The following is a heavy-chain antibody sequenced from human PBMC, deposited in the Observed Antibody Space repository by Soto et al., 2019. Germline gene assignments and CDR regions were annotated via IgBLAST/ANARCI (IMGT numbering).Heavy chain of an antibody. Sequence: PSQTLSLTCAISGDSVSSSSSAWNWIRQSPSRGLEWLGRTYYRSTWIHDYAVSVKSRIIINPDTSQNQFSLQLNSVTPDDTAVYYCARGLRPHFDYRGMGPLVTVSS. D-gene: IGHD3-10*01. CDR3: ARGLRPHFDY. J-gene: IGHJ4*02. V-gene: IGHV6-1*01. CDR1: GDSVSSSSSA. CDR2: TYYRSTWIH.